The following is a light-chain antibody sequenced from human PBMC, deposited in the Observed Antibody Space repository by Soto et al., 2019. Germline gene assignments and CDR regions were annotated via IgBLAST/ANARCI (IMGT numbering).Light chain of an antibody. CDR3: QQYDNWPWT. CDR1: QSIGRW. J-gene: IGKJ1*01. CDR2: DAS. Sequence: DIQMTQSPSTLSASVGDRVTITCRASQSIGRWLAWYQQKPGQAPKLLIYDASSLGSGVPSRFSGSGSETEFTLTISSLQPDDFATYYCQQYDNWPWTFGQGTKVEIK. V-gene: IGKV1-5*01.